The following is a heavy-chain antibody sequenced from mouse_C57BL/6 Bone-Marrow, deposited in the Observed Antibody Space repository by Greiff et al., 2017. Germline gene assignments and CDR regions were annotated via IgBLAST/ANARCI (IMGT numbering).Heavy chain of an antibody. D-gene: IGHD2-4*01. J-gene: IGHJ4*01. V-gene: IGHV5-2*01. CDR1: EYEFPSHD. CDR3: ARQSTMITTGAMDY. Sequence: EVKLVESGGGLVQPGESLKLSCESNEYEFPSHDMSWVRKTPGKRLELVAAINSDGGSTYYPDTMERRFIISRDNTKKTLYLQMSSLRSEDTALYYCARQSTMITTGAMDYWGQGTSVTVSS. CDR2: INSDGGST.